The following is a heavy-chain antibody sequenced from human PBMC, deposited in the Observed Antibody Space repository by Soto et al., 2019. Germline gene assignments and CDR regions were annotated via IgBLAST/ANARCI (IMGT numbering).Heavy chain of an antibody. D-gene: IGHD1-1*01. CDR1: GFTFSYHA. V-gene: IGHV3-30-3*01. CDR3: ARGTTTSAFSAMDV. Sequence: ESGGGVVQPGRSLRLSCAASGFTFSYHALNWVRQAPGKGLEWVAVISYDGDNKYIAESVKGRFTISRDNSKNTVSLQINSLRAEDTAMYFCARGTTTSAFSAMDVWGQGTTVTVSS. J-gene: IGHJ6*02. CDR2: ISYDGDNK.